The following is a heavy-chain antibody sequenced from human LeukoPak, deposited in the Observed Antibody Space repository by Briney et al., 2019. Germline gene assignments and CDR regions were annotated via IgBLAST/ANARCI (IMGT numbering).Heavy chain of an antibody. V-gene: IGHV3-74*01. Sequence: GGSLRLSCAASGFTFITYWMHWVRRAAGKGLVWVSRINPDGSTTSYADSVKGRFTVSRDNAKNSLYLQMNSLRAEDTAVYYCARIATVPTGGFDYWGQGTLVTVSS. CDR1: GFTFITYW. J-gene: IGHJ4*02. CDR3: ARIATVPTGGFDY. D-gene: IGHD4-17*01. CDR2: INPDGSTT.